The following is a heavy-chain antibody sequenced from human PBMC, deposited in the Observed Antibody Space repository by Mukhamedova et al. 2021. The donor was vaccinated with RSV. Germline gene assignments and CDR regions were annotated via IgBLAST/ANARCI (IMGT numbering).Heavy chain of an antibody. V-gene: IGHV4-61*09. CDR2: IYTSGST. CDR3: ASKPTDSGAFDI. Sequence: GKGLEWIGHIYTSGSTNYNPSLKSRVTISVDTSKNQFSLRLSSVTAADTAVYYCASKPTDSGAFDIWGQGTMVTVSS. J-gene: IGHJ3*02.